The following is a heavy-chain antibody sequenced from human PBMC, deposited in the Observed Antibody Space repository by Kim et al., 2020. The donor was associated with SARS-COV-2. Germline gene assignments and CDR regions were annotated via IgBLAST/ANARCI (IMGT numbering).Heavy chain of an antibody. CDR1: GGTFSSYA. CDR3: ASRREGYCSGGSCGNWFDP. V-gene: IGHV1-69*13. D-gene: IGHD2-15*01. CDR2: IIPIFGTA. Sequence: SVKVSCKASGGTFSSYAISWVRQAPGQGLEWMGGIIPIFGTANYAQKFQGRVTITADESTSTAYMELSSLRSEDTAVYYCASRREGYCSGGSCGNWFDPWGQGTLVTVSS. J-gene: IGHJ5*02.